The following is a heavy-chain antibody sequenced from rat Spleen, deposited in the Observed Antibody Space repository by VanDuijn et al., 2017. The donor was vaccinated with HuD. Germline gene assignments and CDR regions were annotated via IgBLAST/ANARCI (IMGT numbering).Heavy chain of an antibody. CDR2: INIAGST. Sequence: EVQLQESGPGLVKPSQSLSLTCSVTGYSITSSYRWNWIRKFPGNKLEWMGYINIAGSTNYNPSLKSRISITRDTSKNQFFLQVNSVTAEDTATYYCARFPIYYYSALFDYWGQGVTVTVSS. CDR3: ARFPIYYYSALFDY. J-gene: IGHJ2*01. CDR1: GYSITSSYR. V-gene: IGHV3-3*01. D-gene: IGHD1-1*01.